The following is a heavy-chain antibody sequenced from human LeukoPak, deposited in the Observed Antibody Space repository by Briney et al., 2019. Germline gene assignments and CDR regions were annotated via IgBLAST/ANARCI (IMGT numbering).Heavy chain of an antibody. CDR3: ARDLDY. CDR2: ISYDGSNK. J-gene: IGHJ4*02. CDR1: GFTFSNYA. Sequence: GGSLRLSCAASGFTFSNYAFHWVRQAPGKGLEWVAVISYDGSNKYYADSVKGRFTISRDNSKNTLYLQMNSLRAEDTAVYYCARDLDYWGQGTLVTVSS. V-gene: IGHV3-30*04.